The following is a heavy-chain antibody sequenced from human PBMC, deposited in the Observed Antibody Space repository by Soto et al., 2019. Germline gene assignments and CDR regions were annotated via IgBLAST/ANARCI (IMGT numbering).Heavy chain of an antibody. Sequence: EVQLLESGGGLVQPGGSLRLSCAASGFTFSSYAMSWVRQAPGKVLEWVSAISGSGGSTYYADSVKGRFTISRDNSKNTLYLQMNSLRAEDTAVYYCAKRFLEWYGQDYWGQGTLVTVSS. CDR2: ISGSGGST. CDR1: GFTFSSYA. J-gene: IGHJ4*02. CDR3: AKRFLEWYGQDY. D-gene: IGHD3-3*01. V-gene: IGHV3-23*01.